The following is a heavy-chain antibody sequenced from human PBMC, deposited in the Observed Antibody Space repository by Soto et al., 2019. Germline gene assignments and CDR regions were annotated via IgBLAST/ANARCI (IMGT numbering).Heavy chain of an antibody. CDR1: GGSISSGGYY. D-gene: IGHD3-22*01. CDR2: IYYSGST. CDR3: ARVGYDSSGYSVQLAYFFDY. Sequence: PSETLSLTCTVSGGSISSGGYYWSWIRQHPGKGLEWIGYIYYSGSTYYNPSLKSRVTISVDTSKNQFSLKLSSVTAADTAVYYCARVGYDSSGYSVQLAYFFDYWGQGTLVTVS. V-gene: IGHV4-31*03. J-gene: IGHJ4*02.